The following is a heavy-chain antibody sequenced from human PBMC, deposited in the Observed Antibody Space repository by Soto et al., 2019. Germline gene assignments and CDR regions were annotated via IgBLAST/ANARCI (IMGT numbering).Heavy chain of an antibody. J-gene: IGHJ4*02. Sequence: EVQLVESGGGLVQPGGSLRLSCAASGFTFSSYGMNWVRQAPGKGLEWVSYISSSSSTIYYADSVQGRFTISRDNAKNSLYLQMNSLRAEDTAVYYCARERYCSGGSCNNFDYWGQGTLVTVSS. CDR1: GFTFSSYG. D-gene: IGHD2-15*01. V-gene: IGHV3-48*01. CDR3: ARERYCSGGSCNNFDY. CDR2: ISSSSSTI.